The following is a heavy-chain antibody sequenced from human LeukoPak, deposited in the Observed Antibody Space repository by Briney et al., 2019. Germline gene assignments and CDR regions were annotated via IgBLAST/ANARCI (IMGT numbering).Heavy chain of an antibody. CDR1: GFTFSTYW. V-gene: IGHV3-7*01. Sequence: GGSLRLSCAASGFTFSTYWMNWVRQAPGKGLEWVGNIKQDGSEKYYVDSVKGRFTISRDNAKNSLYLDMNSLRVEDAAIYYCTRDFDPWGQGTLVTVSS. CDR3: TRDFDP. J-gene: IGHJ5*02. CDR2: IKQDGSEK.